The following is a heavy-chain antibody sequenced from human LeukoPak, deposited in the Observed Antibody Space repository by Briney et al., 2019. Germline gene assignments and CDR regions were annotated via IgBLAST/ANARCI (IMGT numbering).Heavy chain of an antibody. CDR3: AKDWSSSSYYYYGMDV. CDR1: GFTFDDYA. D-gene: IGHD6-6*01. J-gene: IGHJ6*02. CDR2: ISWNNGSI. Sequence: GGSLRLSYAASGFTFDDYAMHWVRQAPGKGLEWVSGISWNNGSIGYADSVKGRFTISRDNAKNSLYLQMNSLRAEDTALYYCAKDWSSSSYYYYGMDVWGQGTTVTVSS. V-gene: IGHV3-9*01.